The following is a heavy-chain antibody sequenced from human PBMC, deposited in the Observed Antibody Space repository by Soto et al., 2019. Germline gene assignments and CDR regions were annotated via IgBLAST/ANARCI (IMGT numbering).Heavy chain of an antibody. CDR2: IYYSGST. D-gene: IGHD2-21*02. CDR1: GGSISSGGYY. Sequence: QVQLQESGPGLVKPSQTLSLTCTVSGGSISSGGYYWSWIRQHPGKGLEWIGYIYYSGSTYYNPSRKSRVTISVDTSKNQFSLKLSSVTAADTAVYYCARGGRGTAVTAFDYWGQGTLVTVSS. V-gene: IGHV4-31*03. CDR3: ARGGRGTAVTAFDY. J-gene: IGHJ4*02.